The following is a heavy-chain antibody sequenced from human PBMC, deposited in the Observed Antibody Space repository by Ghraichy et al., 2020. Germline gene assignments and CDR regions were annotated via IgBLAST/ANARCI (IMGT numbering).Heavy chain of an antibody. D-gene: IGHD5-12*01. CDR2: IYYSGST. V-gene: IGHV4-59*01. CDR1: GGSISSYY. Sequence: SQTLSLTCTVSGGSISSYYLSWIRQPPGKGLEWIGYIYYSGSTNYNPSLKSRVTISVDTSKNQFSLKLSSVTAADTAVYYCARDSGYSGYDSWGQGTLVTVSS. CDR3: ARDSGYSGYDS. J-gene: IGHJ5*02.